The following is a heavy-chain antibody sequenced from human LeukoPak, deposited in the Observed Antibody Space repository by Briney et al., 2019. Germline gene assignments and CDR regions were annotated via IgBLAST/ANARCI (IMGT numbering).Heavy chain of an antibody. CDR2: INPSGGST. V-gene: IGHV1-46*01. D-gene: IGHD5-18*01. CDR3: ARDGRGYSYGYNHFDY. J-gene: IGHJ4*02. CDR1: GYTFTSYY. Sequence: ASVTVSCKASGYTFTSYYMHWARQAPGQGLEWMGIINPSGGSTSYAQKFQGRVTMTRDTSTSTVYMELSSLRSEDTAVYYCARDGRGYSYGYNHFDYWGQGTLVTVSS.